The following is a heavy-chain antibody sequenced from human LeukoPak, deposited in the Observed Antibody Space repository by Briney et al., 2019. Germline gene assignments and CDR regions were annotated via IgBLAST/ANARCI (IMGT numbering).Heavy chain of an antibody. D-gene: IGHD4-23*01. V-gene: IGHV3-23*01. CDR2: ISTTGGST. CDR3: AKDWTTVVTPKGYYFDS. J-gene: IGHJ4*02. CDR1: GFSFNNYA. Sequence: GGSLRLSCAASGFSFNNYAMSWVRQAPGKGLEWVSAISTTGGSTYYADSVKGRFTVSRDNSKNTLSLQMDSLRVEDTALYYCAKDWTTVVTPKGYYFDSWAREPWSPSPQ.